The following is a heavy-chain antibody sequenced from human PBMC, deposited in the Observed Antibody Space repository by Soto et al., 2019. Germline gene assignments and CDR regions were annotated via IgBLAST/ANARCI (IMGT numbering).Heavy chain of an antibody. CDR3: ARSHCGGDCSPSYYYCGMDV. V-gene: IGHV5-51*01. CDR1: GYSFTSYW. D-gene: IGHD2-21*02. J-gene: IGHJ6*02. Sequence: GESLKISCKGSGYSFTSYWIGWVRQMPGKGLEWMGIIYPGDSDTRYSPSFQGQVTISADKSISTAYLQWSSLKASDTAMYYCARSHCGGDCSPSYYYCGMDVWGQGTTVTVSS. CDR2: IYPGDSDT.